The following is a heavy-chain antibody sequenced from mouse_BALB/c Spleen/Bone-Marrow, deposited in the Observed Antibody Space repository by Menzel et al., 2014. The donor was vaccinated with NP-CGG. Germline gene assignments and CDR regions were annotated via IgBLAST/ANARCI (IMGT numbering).Heavy chain of an antibody. CDR1: GYTFTSYW. J-gene: IGHJ2*01. Sequence: VQLQQSGAELAKPGASVKMSCKASGYTFTSYWMHWVKQRPGQGLEWIGYINPSTGYTEYNQKSKDKATLTADKSSSTAYMQLSSLTSEDSAVYYCANYGSPSYYFDYWGQGTTLTVSS. D-gene: IGHD1-1*01. V-gene: IGHV1-7*01. CDR3: ANYGSPSYYFDY. CDR2: INPSTGYT.